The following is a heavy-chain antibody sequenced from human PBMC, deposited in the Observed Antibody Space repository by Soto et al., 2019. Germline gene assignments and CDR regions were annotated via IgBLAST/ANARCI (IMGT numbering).Heavy chain of an antibody. J-gene: IGHJ4*02. CDR2: ISTIGIT. Sequence: PSETLYFSCAVSGDSPHSSHWWNWVRQPPGKGLERFAYISTIGITNYNPSLTSRVNKSVHTSKQHFSLKLTSVTAADTAVYYCAALHFWSGPWTDTILDYWGQGTLVTGSS. CDR1: GDSPHSSHW. CDR3: AALHFWSGPWTDTILDY. V-gene: IGHV4-4*02. D-gene: IGHD3-3*02.